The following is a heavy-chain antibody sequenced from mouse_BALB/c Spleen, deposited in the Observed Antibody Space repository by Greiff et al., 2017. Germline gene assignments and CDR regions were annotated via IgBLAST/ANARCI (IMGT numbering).Heavy chain of an antibody. CDR3: ARVGYGNYGAMDY. CDR2: IDPENGNT. J-gene: IGHJ4*01. CDR1: GFNIKDYY. V-gene: IGHV14-1*02. D-gene: IGHD2-10*02. Sequence: EVQLHQSGAELVRPGALVKLSCKASGFNIKDYYMHWVKQRPEQGLEWIGWIDPENGNTIYDPKFQGKASITADTSSNTAYLQLSSLTSEDTAVYYCARVGYGNYGAMDYWGQGTSVTVSS.